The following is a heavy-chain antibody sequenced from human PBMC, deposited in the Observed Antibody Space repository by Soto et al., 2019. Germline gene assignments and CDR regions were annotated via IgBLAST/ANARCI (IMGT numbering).Heavy chain of an antibody. D-gene: IGHD5-18*01. CDR2: IYPGDSDT. CDR1: ECSFTSYW. CDR3: ARGIQLWLLADYFDY. J-gene: IGHJ4*02. Sequence: PGEPLRVSNKGSECSFTSYWIGRIRKMNGKGLEWMGIIYPGDSDTRYSPSFQGQVTISADKSISTAYLQWSSLKASDTAMYYCARGIQLWLLADYFDYWGQGILVTVSS. V-gene: IGHV5-51*01.